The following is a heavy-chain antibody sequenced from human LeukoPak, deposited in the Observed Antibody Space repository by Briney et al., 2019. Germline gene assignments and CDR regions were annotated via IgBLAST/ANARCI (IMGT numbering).Heavy chain of an antibody. D-gene: IGHD1-14*01. Sequence: SETLSLTCTVSGGSISSSSYYWSWIRQPPGKGLEWIGSIYYSGSTYYNPSLKSRVTISADTSKNQFSLKLSSVTAAGTAVYYCARQGGGIDYWGQGTLVTVSS. J-gene: IGHJ4*02. CDR1: GGSISSSSYY. V-gene: IGHV4-39*01. CDR3: ARQGGGIDY. CDR2: IYYSGST.